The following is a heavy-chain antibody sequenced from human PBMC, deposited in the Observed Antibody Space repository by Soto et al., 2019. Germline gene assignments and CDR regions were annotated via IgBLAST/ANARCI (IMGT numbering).Heavy chain of an antibody. J-gene: IGHJ6*02. Sequence: EVQPVESGGVVVQPGGSLRLSCAASGFTFDDYTMHWVRQAPGKGLEWVSLISWDGGSTYYADSVKGRFTISRDNSKNSLYLQMNSLRTEDTALYYCAGGYSSSWYGDYYYYGMDVWGQGTTVTVSS. CDR2: ISWDGGST. CDR1: GFTFDDYT. V-gene: IGHV3-43*01. D-gene: IGHD6-13*01. CDR3: AGGYSSSWYGDYYYYGMDV.